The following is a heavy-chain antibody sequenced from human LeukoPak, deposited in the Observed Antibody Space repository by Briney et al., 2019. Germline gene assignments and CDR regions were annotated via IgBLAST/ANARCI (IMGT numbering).Heavy chain of an antibody. CDR3: ASPNYYGSGPSDL. D-gene: IGHD3-10*01. V-gene: IGHV3-7*01. J-gene: IGHJ2*01. CDR1: GFTLSNAW. CDR2: IKQDGSDK. Sequence: GGSLRLSCAASGFTLSNAWMSWVRQAPGKGLEWVANIKQDGSDKYYVDSVKGRFSISRDNAKSSLYLQMNSLRVEDTAVYYCASPNYYGSGPSDLWGRGTLVTVSS.